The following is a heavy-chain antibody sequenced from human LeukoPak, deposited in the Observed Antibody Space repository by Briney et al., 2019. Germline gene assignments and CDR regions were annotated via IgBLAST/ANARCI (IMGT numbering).Heavy chain of an antibody. CDR3: AKDLWLEAYYFDY. V-gene: IGHV3-23*01. D-gene: IGHD6-19*01. CDR2: ISGSGGST. J-gene: IGHJ4*02. CDR1: GFTFSSYA. Sequence: QPGGSLRLSCAASGFTFSSYALSWVRQAPGKGLEWVSAISGSGGSTYYADSVEGRFTISRDNSKNTLYLQMNSLRAEDTAVYYCAKDLWLEAYYFDYWGQGTLVTVSS.